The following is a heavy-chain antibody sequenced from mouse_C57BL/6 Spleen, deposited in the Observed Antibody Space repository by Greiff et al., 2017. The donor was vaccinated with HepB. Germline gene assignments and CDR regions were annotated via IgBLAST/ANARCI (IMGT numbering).Heavy chain of an antibody. Sequence: QVQLQQSGPELVKPGASVKMSCKASGYAFSGSCMHWVKQRPGKGLEWIGRIYPGDGDTNYNGKFKGKATLTADKSSSTAYMDLSSLTSEDSAVYIGARESAEGYFDYRGQGTTLTVSS. V-gene: IGHV1-82*01. J-gene: IGHJ2*01. D-gene: IGHD6-1*01. CDR2: IYPGDGDT. CDR3: ARESAEGYFDY. CDR1: GYAFSGSC.